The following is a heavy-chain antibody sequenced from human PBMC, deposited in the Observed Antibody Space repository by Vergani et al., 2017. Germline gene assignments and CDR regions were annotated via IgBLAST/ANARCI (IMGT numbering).Heavy chain of an antibody. V-gene: IGHV1-69*01. CDR3: AKANYYESSGLDAFDI. CDR1: GGTFSSYA. J-gene: IGHJ3*02. CDR2: IIPIFGTA. D-gene: IGHD3-22*01. Sequence: QVQLVQSGAEVKKPGSSVKVSCKASGGTFSSYAISWVRQAPGQGLEWMGGIIPIFGTANYAQKFQGRGTITADESTSTAYMELSSLRSEDTAVYYCAKANYYESSGLDAFDIWGQGTMVTVSS.